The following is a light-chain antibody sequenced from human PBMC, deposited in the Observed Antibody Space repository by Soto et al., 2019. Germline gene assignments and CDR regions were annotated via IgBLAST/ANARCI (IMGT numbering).Light chain of an antibody. CDR3: HQYAWSPLT. CDR1: QNVPRSY. CDR2: DAS. V-gene: IGKV3-20*01. Sequence: IVLTQSPGTLSLSPGERATLSCRASQNVPRSYLAWYQQRPGQAPRLLIYDASSRATGIPDRFSGSESGTDFTLTISRLEPEDCAVYYCHQYAWSPLTFGQGTRLEIK. J-gene: IGKJ5*01.